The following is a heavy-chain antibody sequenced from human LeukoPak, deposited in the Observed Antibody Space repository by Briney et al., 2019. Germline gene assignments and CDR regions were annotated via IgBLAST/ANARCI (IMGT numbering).Heavy chain of an antibody. CDR1: GGTFSSYA. CDR3: ARGLVDTAMVIFDY. V-gene: IGHV1-69*05. Sequence: SVKVSCKASGGTFSSYAISWVRQAPGQGLEWMGRIIPIFGTANYAQKFQGRVTITTDESTSTAYMELSSLRYEDTGVYYCARGLVDTAMVIFDYWGQGTLVTVSS. D-gene: IGHD5-18*01. CDR2: IIPIFGTA. J-gene: IGHJ4*02.